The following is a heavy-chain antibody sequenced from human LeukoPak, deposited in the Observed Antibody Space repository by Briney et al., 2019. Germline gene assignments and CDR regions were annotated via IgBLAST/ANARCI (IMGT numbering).Heavy chain of an antibody. V-gene: IGHV1-46*01. CDR2: INPSGGST. J-gene: IGHJ6*02. D-gene: IGHD5-24*01. CDR3: ARVYRDGYNFYSYYYGMDV. Sequence: ASVKVSCKASEYTFTSYYTHWVRQAPGQGLEWMGIINPSGGSTSYAQKFQGRVTMTRDTSTSTVYMELSSLRSEDTAVYYCARVYRDGYNFYSYYYGMDVWGQGTTVTVSS. CDR1: EYTFTSYY.